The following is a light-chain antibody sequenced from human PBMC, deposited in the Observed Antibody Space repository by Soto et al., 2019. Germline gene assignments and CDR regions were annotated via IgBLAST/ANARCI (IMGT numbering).Light chain of an antibody. Sequence: MTQSPSSLSASVGDRVIITCRASQGIRNALAWYQQRPGQGPRLLIYGASTRATGIPARFSGSGSGTEFTLTISSLQSEDFAVYYCQQYKNWPHTFGQGTKVDIK. V-gene: IGKV3-15*01. CDR1: QGIRNA. CDR2: GAS. J-gene: IGKJ1*01. CDR3: QQYKNWPHT.